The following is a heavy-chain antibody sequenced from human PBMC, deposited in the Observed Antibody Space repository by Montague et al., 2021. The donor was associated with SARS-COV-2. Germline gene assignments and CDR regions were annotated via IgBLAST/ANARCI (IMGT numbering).Heavy chain of an antibody. CDR2: IYNSGNT. J-gene: IGHJ5*02. CDR1: GDSTSCPNCY. D-gene: IGHD4-17*01. V-gene: IGHV4-39*01. Sequence: SETLSLTCTVSGDSTSCPNCYWGWIRQPPGKGLDWIGTIYNSGNTYYNPSLKSRLTISIDTSKNQFSLKLSSVTGADTAVYYCARHRNYGDHSLDNWFHPWGQGTLVTVSS. CDR3: ARHRNYGDHSLDNWFHP.